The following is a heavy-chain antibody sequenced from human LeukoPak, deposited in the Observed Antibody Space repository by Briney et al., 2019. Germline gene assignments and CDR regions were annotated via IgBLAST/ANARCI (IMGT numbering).Heavy chain of an antibody. D-gene: IGHD6-6*01. J-gene: IGHJ4*02. CDR2: IIPVLGIT. V-gene: IGHV1-69*04. CDR1: GVTSPPSHA. Sequence: GASVKVSCKASGVTSPPSHAISWVRQAPGQGLEWMGRIIPVLGITNYAQKFQGRVAITADKSTSTTYMELRSLRSEDTATYYCARADSSNGNVGYWGQGTLVTVSS. CDR3: ARADSSNGNVGY.